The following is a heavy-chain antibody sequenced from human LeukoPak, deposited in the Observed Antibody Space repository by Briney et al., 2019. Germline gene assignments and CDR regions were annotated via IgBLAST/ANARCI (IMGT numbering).Heavy chain of an antibody. V-gene: IGHV3-11*06. CDR1: GFTFSDYY. D-gene: IGHD5-12*01. Sequence: GGSPRLSCAASGFTFSDYYMSWIRQAPGKGLEWVSYISGSSDTNYADSVKGRFTISRGNSQNTLYLQMNSLRPEDTAVYYCGRLMGGYDSYFYGMDVWGQGTTVTVSS. J-gene: IGHJ6*02. CDR3: GRLMGGYDSYFYGMDV. CDR2: ISGSSDT.